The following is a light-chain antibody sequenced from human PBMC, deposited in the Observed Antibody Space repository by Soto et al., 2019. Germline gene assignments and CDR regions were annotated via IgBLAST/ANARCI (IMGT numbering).Light chain of an antibody. CDR3: QQSYSSPPWT. CDR2: RAS. J-gene: IGKJ1*01. V-gene: IGKV1-39*01. CDR1: QSISTY. Sequence: DIQMTQSPSSLSASVGDRVTISCRASQSISTYLNWYQQKPGTAPRLLIYRASSVKSGVPPRFSGSGSGRDFTLTISSLRPEDIAIYFCQQSYSSPPWTFGQGTKVEVK.